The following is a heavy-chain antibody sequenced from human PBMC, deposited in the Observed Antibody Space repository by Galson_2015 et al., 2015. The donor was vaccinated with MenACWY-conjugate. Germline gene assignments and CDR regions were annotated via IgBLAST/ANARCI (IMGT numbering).Heavy chain of an antibody. Sequence: SLRLSCAASGFTFSSYPMSWVRQAPGKGLEWVSAISGSGGSTYYADSVKGRFTISRDNSKNTLYLQMNSLRAEDTAVYYCAKEMGSGYDYYGMDVWGQGTTVTVSS. CDR1: GFTFSSYP. CDR3: AKEMGSGYDYYGMDV. J-gene: IGHJ6*02. D-gene: IGHD3-10*01. V-gene: IGHV3-23*01. CDR2: ISGSGGST.